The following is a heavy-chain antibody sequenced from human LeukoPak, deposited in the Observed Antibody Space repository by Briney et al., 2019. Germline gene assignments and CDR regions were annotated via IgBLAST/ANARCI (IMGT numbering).Heavy chain of an antibody. D-gene: IGHD6-6*01. V-gene: IGHV4-38-2*01. CDR3: ARNSSSGFFDY. CDR2: MYNSVSI. Sequence: SETLSLTCVVSGYSIRNGDYWGWIRQSPGKGLEWIASMYNSVSIHYNPSLKSRVTILVDTSKNEFSPKMRSVTAADTAVYYCARNSSSGFFDYWGQGTLATVSS. CDR1: GYSIRNGDY. J-gene: IGHJ4*02.